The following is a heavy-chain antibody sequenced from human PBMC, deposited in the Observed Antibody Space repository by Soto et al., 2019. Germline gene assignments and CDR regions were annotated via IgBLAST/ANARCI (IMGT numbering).Heavy chain of an antibody. V-gene: IGHV4-38-2*01. CDR1: GYSISSGYY. J-gene: IGHJ4*02. CDR2: IYHSGST. D-gene: IGHD6-19*01. Sequence: PSETLSLTCAVSGYSISSGYYWGWIRQPPGKGLEWIGSIYHSGSTFYNPSLKSRVTISVGTSKNQFSLKVTSVTAADTAVYYCAAQQWLADWGQGTLVTVS. CDR3: AAQQWLAD.